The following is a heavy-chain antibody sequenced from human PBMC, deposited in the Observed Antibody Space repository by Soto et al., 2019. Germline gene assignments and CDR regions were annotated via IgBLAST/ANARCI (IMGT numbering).Heavy chain of an antibody. D-gene: IGHD6-19*01. CDR2: MNPNSGNT. V-gene: IGHV1-8*01. CDR1: GYTFTSYD. J-gene: IGHJ3*02. Sequence: ASVKVSCTASGYTFTSYDINWVRQATGQGLEWMGWMNPNSGNTGYAQKFQGRVTMTRNTSISTAYMELSSLRSEDTAVYYCAYNLAVADSGPLVDAFDIWGQGTMVTVSS. CDR3: AYNLAVADSGPLVDAFDI.